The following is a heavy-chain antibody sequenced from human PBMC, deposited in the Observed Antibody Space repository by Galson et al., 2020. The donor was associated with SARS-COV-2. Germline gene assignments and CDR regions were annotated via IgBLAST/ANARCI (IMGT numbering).Heavy chain of an antibody. CDR2: ISPNSGGT. CDR1: GYIFTRYY. Sequence: ASVKVSCKASGYIFTRYYMHWVRQAPGQGLEWMGWISPNSGGTNYAQKFQGRVTMTRDTSINTAYMELSRLRSDDTAVYYCARGPDYYGLYYYYMDVWGKGTTVTVSS. D-gene: IGHD3-10*01. J-gene: IGHJ6*03. CDR3: ARGPDYYGLYYYYMDV. V-gene: IGHV1-2*02.